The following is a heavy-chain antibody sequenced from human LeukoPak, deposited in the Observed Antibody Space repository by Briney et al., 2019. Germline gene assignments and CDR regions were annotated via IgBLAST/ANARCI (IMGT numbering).Heavy chain of an antibody. D-gene: IGHD5-24*01. V-gene: IGHV4-61*01. CDR3: ARHRGDGYNSLQPSFDY. Sequence: SETLSLTCTVSGGSISSGSYYWSWIRQPPGKGLEWIGYIYYSGSTNYNPSLKSRVTISVDTSKNQFSLKLSSVTAADTAVYYCARHRGDGYNSLQPSFDYWGQGTLVTVSS. CDR1: GGSISSGSYY. J-gene: IGHJ4*02. CDR2: IYYSGST.